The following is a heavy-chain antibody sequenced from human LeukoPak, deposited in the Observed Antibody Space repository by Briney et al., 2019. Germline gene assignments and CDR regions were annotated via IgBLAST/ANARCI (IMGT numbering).Heavy chain of an antibody. CDR2: TYYRSKWYN. CDR1: GDSVSSNSAA. CDR3: AREAGYYYDSSGLDY. D-gene: IGHD3-22*01. Sequence: SQTLSLTCAISGDSVSSNSAAWNWIRQSPSRGLEWLGRTYYRSKWYNDYAVSVKSRITINPGTSKNQFSLQLNSVTPEDTAVYYCAREAGYYYDSSGLDYWGQGTLVTVSS. V-gene: IGHV6-1*01. J-gene: IGHJ4*02.